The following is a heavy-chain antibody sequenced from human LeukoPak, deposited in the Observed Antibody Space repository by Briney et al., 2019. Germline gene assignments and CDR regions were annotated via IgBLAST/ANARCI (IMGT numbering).Heavy chain of an antibody. J-gene: IGHJ4*02. D-gene: IGHD3-16*01. CDR1: GFTFRNYD. CDR2: ISSGSDYI. CDR3: ARDPWGTHAY. Sequence: GGSLILSCAVSGFTFRNYDMNWVRQAPGKGLEWVSSISSGSDYIHYADSVKGRFTISRDNAKNSLYLQMNSLRAEDTAIYYCARDPWGTHAYWGQGTLVTVSS. V-gene: IGHV3-21*01.